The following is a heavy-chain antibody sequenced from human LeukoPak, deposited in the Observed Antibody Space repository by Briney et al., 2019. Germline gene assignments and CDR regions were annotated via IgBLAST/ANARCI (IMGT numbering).Heavy chain of an antibody. CDR1: GYTFTGYY. Sequence: GASVKVSCKASGYTFTGYYMHWVRQAPGQGLEWMGWINPNSGGTKYAEKFQGRVTMTRDTSISTAYMELRRLTADDTAVYYCAREMATIVNQFDYWGQGTLVTVSS. D-gene: IGHD5-24*01. V-gene: IGHV1-2*02. CDR3: AREMATIVNQFDY. J-gene: IGHJ4*02. CDR2: INPNSGGT.